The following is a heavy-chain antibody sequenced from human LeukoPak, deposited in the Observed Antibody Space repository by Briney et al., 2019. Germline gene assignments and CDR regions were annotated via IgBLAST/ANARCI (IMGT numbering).Heavy chain of an antibody. J-gene: IGHJ4*02. CDR1: GFTFSSYA. D-gene: IGHD2-15*01. CDR3: AKDKDSGGGGCYSCLEAAPIDY. Sequence: GGSLRLSCAASGFTFSSYAMSWVRQAPGKGLEWVSAISGSGGSTYYADSVKGRFTISRDNSKNTLYLQMNSLRAEDTAVYYCAKDKDSGGGGCYSCLEAAPIDYWGQGTLVTVSS. V-gene: IGHV3-23*01. CDR2: ISGSGGST.